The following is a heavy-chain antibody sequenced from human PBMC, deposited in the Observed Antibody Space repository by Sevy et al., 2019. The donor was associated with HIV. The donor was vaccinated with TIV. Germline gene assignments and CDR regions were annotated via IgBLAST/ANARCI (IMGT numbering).Heavy chain of an antibody. V-gene: IGHV3-33*01. J-gene: IGHJ4*02. Sequence: GGSLRLSCTASGFTFSNHGMHWVRQAPGKGPEWVAIIWYDGSDIYYADSAKGRFTISRDTSRNKLYLQRYDLRPEDTAVYYCVRESSHDFWSGYWGYLDYWAQGTLVTVSS. CDR3: VRESSHDFWSGYWGYLDY. CDR1: GFTFSNHG. D-gene: IGHD3-3*01. CDR2: IWYDGSDI.